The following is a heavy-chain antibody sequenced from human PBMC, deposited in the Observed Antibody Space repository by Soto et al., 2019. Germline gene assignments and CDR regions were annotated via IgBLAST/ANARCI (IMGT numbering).Heavy chain of an antibody. CDR1: GGSFSGYY. J-gene: IGHJ6*02. Sequence: SETLSLTCAVYGGSFSGYYWSWIRQPPGKGLEWIGEINHSGSTNYNPSLKSRVTISVDTSKNQFSLKLSSVTAADTAVYYCAGVSEYGYSYGYWYYGMDVWGQGTTVTVSS. D-gene: IGHD5-18*01. CDR2: INHSGST. V-gene: IGHV4-34*01. CDR3: AGVSEYGYSYGYWYYGMDV.